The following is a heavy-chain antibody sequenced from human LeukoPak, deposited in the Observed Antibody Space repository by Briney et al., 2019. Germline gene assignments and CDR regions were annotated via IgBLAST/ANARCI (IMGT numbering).Heavy chain of an antibody. D-gene: IGHD5-12*01. J-gene: IGHJ4*02. V-gene: IGHV3-7*03. Sequence: GGSLRLSCAASGFTFSSHAMSWVRQAPGKGLEWVANIKQDGSEKYYVDSVKGRFTISRDNAKNSLYLQLNSLRAEDTAVYYCARARGGYDFDYWGQGTLVTVSS. CDR1: GFTFSSHA. CDR2: IKQDGSEK. CDR3: ARARGGYDFDY.